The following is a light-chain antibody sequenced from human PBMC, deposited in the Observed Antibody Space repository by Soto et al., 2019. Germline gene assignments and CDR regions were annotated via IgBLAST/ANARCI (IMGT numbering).Light chain of an antibody. CDR1: QSVSSSY. J-gene: IGKJ5*01. V-gene: IGKV3D-20*02. CDR2: DAS. CDR3: QQRFNWLVT. Sequence: EIVLTQSPGTLSLSPGERATLSCRASQSVSSSYLAWYQQKPGQAPRLLIYDASNRATGIPARFSGSGSGTDFTLTISSLEPEDFAVYYCQQRFNWLVTFGQGTRLEIK.